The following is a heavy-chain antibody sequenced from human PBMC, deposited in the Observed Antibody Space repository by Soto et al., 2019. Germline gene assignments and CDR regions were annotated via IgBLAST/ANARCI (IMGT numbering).Heavy chain of an antibody. CDR1: GGSISSYY. V-gene: IGHV4-59*08. Sequence: QVQLQESGPGLVKPSETLSLSCTVSGGSISSYYWSWIRQPPGKGMEWIGYVHHSWGSTYNPSLQSRVAISIDTSKSQVSLKLTTVTATDTAVYYCARQGFGALHGLVDVWGQGTTVTVSS. CDR3: ARQGFGALHGLVDV. J-gene: IGHJ6*02. D-gene: IGHD3-10*01. CDR2: VHHSWGS.